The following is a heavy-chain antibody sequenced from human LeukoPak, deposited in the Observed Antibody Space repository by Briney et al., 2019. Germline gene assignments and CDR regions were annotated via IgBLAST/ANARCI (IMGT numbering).Heavy chain of an antibody. D-gene: IGHD3-10*01. J-gene: IGHJ5*02. CDR3: ARKYGSGSYPNWFDP. CDR1: GGSFSGYY. Sequence: SETLSLTCAVCGGSFSGYYWSWIRQPPGKGLEWIGEIDHSRSTNYNPSLKSRVTISVDTSKNQFSLKLSSVTAADTAVYYCARKYGSGSYPNWFDPWGQGTLVTVSS. CDR2: IDHSRST. V-gene: IGHV4-34*01.